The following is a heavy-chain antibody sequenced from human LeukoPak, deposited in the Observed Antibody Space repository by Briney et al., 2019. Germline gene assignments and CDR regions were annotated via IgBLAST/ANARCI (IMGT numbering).Heavy chain of an antibody. V-gene: IGHV3-30*04. D-gene: IGHD3-10*01. J-gene: IGHJ6*03. CDR3: ASKVRKVRGVNTDYYYYYMDV. CDR2: ISYDGSNK. Sequence: GGSLRLSCAASGFTFSSYAMHWVRQAPGKGLEWVAVISYDGSNKYYADSVKGRFTISRDNSKNTLYLQMNSLRAEDTAVYYCASKVRKVRGVNTDYYYYYMDVWGKGTTVTISS. CDR1: GFTFSSYA.